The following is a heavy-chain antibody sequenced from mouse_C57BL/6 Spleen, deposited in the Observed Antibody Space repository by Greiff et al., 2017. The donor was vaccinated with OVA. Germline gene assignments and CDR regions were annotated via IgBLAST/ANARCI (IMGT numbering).Heavy chain of an antibody. V-gene: IGHV5-16*01. Sequence: EVMLVESEGGLVQPGSSMKLSCTASGFTFSDYYMAWVRQVPEKGLEWVANINYDGSSTYYLDSLKSRFIISRDNAKNILYLQMSSLKSEDTATYYCAREDYGTLFAYWGQGTLVTVSA. J-gene: IGHJ3*01. CDR1: GFTFSDYY. CDR3: AREDYGTLFAY. D-gene: IGHD2-1*01. CDR2: INYDGSST.